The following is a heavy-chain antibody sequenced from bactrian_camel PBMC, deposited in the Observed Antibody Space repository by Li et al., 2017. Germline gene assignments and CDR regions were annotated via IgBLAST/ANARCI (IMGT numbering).Heavy chain of an antibody. V-gene: IGHV3S54*01. CDR3: AAVPYLAGDVRRRRDVRCLLGRDYNY. J-gene: IGHJ4*01. CDR2: IVTLGGTT. CDR1: GNIDGTNC. Sequence: HVQLVESGGGSVQAGGSLTLSCEVSGNIDGTNCIGWFRQYPGKEREGVAAIVTLGGTTYYDDSVTGRFTISQDNAKKTTFLQMDQLKTEDTAIYYCAAVPYLAGDVRRRRDVRCLLGRDYNYRGQGTQVTVS. D-gene: IGHD6*01.